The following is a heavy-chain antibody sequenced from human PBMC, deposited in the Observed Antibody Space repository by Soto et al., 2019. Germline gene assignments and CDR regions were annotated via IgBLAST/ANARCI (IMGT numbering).Heavy chain of an antibody. CDR2: LSGGGSTT. CDR3: AQGPEYDILTGCYS. D-gene: IGHD3-9*01. J-gene: IGHJ4*02. V-gene: IGHV3-23*01. CDR1: GFTFSLSA. Sequence: EVQLLESGGGFVQPGESLRLSCAASGFTFSLSAMSWVSQAPGRGLEWVSSLSGGGSTTDYADSVNGRFTISRDNSKNTVHQQMNSLRAKDTAVYYCAQGPEYDILTGCYSWGQGALVTVSS.